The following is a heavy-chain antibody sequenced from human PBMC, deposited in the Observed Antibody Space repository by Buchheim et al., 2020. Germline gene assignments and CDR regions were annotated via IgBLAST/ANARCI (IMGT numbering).Heavy chain of an antibody. V-gene: IGHV3-74*01. CDR1: GFTFGSFW. D-gene: IGHD6-13*01. CDR2: IHSEGSVT. Sequence: EVQLVESGGGLVQPGGSLRLSCAASGFTFGSFWMHWVRHAPGKGLVWVSRIHSEGSVTSYADSVKGRFNISRDNAKDTLYLQMNSLRAEDTAIYYCARGGSTYVDSWGQGTL. J-gene: IGHJ4*02. CDR3: ARGGSTYVDS.